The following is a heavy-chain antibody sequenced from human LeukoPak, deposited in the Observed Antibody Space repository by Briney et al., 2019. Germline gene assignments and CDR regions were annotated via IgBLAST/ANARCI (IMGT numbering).Heavy chain of an antibody. CDR2: ISSSSSYI. V-gene: IGHV3-21*01. J-gene: IGHJ6*03. CDR3: AREKGDSNYCYYYYMDV. CDR1: GFTFSSYS. D-gene: IGHD4-11*01. Sequence: GGSLRLSCAASGFTFSSYSLNWVRQAPGKGLEWVSSISSSSSYICYADSVKGRFTISRDNAKNSLYLQMNSLRAEDTAVYYCAREKGDSNYCYYYYMDVWGKGTTVTVSS.